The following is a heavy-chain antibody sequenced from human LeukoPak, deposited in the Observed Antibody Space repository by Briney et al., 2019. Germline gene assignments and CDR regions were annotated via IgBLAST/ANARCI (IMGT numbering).Heavy chain of an antibody. CDR1: GYTFTGYY. V-gene: IGHV1-2*02. Sequence: ASVKVSCKASGYTFTGYYMHWVRQAPGQGLEWMGWINPNSGGTNYAQKFQGRVTMTRDTSISTAYMELSRLRSDDTAVYYCARGEDEYYYDSSGYCYFDYWGQGTLVTVSS. CDR2: INPNSGGT. D-gene: IGHD3-22*01. J-gene: IGHJ4*02. CDR3: ARGEDEYYYDSSGYCYFDY.